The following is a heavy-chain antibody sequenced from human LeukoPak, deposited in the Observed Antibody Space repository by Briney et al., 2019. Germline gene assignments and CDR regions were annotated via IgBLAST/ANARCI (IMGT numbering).Heavy chain of an antibody. Sequence: PGGSLRLSCAASGVTLSTYAMSWARQAPGKGLEWVSVISKNGDTTYYADSVKGRFTISRDNSKNTLYLQMNSLRAEDTALYFCATRQFCSGGTCYGLSFWGQGTMVTISS. CDR2: ISKNGDTT. CDR3: ATRQFCSGGTCYGLSF. D-gene: IGHD2-15*01. J-gene: IGHJ3*01. V-gene: IGHV3-23*01. CDR1: GVTLSTYA.